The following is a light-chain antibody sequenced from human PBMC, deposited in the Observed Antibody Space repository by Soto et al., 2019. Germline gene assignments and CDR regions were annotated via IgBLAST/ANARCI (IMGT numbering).Light chain of an antibody. Sequence: EIVMTQSPATLSVSPGERATLSCRASQSVSSNLAWYQQKPGQAPRLLIYGASTRATGIPARFSGSGSGTEFTVTISSLQSEDFAVYYCQQYNNWRQTFGQGTKVEIK. V-gene: IGKV3-15*01. CDR1: QSVSSN. CDR3: QQYNNWRQT. CDR2: GAS. J-gene: IGKJ1*01.